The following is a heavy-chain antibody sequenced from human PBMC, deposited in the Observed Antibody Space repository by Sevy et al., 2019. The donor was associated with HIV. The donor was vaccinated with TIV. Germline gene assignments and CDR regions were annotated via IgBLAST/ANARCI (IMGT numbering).Heavy chain of an antibody. CDR1: GFTFSSYG. CDR2: ISYDGSNK. D-gene: IGHD3-10*01. V-gene: IGHV3-30*18. Sequence: GGSLRLSCAASGFTFSSYGMHWVRQAPGEGLEWVAVISYDGSNKYYADSVKGRFTISRDNSKNTLYLQMNSLRAEDTAVYYCAKEYYYGSGSYYSFAFDIWGQGTMVTVSS. J-gene: IGHJ3*02. CDR3: AKEYYYGSGSYYSFAFDI.